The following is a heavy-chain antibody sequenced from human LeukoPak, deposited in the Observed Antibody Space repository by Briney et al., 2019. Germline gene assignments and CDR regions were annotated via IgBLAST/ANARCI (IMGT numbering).Heavy chain of an antibody. J-gene: IGHJ6*03. CDR1: GGSISSSSYY. V-gene: IGHV4-39*01. D-gene: IGHD4-17*01. CDR2: ISYSGST. Sequence: SETLSLTCTVSGGSISSSSYYWGWIRQPPGKGLEWIGSISYSGSTYYNPSLKSRVTISVDTSKNQFSLKLSSVTAADTAVYYCARHHPTVTPYYMDVWGKGTTVTISS. CDR3: ARHHPTVTPYYMDV.